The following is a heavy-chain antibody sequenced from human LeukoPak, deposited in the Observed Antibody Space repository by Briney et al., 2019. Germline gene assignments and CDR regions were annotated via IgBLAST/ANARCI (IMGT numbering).Heavy chain of an antibody. D-gene: IGHD2-15*01. J-gene: IGHJ5*02. V-gene: IGHV3-53*01. CDR2: IYSGGST. CDR1: GFTVSSNY. CDR3: ARDRGYCSGGSCYTNWFDP. Sequence: GGSLRLSCAASGFTVSSNYMSWVRQAPGKGLEWVSVIYSGGSTYYADSVKGRFTISRDNSKNTLYLQMNSLRAGDTAVYYCARDRGYCSGGSCYTNWFDPWGQGTLVTVSS.